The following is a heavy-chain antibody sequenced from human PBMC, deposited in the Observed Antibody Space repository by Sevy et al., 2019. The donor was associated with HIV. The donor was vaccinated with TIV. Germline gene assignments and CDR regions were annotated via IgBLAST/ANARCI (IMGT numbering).Heavy chain of an antibody. V-gene: IGHV4-59*01. Sequence: SETLSLTCNVSGDSISSYFRSWFRQPPGKGLEWIGYIYYSGSSEYNPSLRSRVTISIDTSKKYLSMKLTSVTAADTAVYYCARDSAVVPRALVYWGQGTLVTVSS. J-gene: IGHJ4*02. D-gene: IGHD2-15*01. CDR2: IYYSGSS. CDR3: ARDSAVVPRALVY. CDR1: GDSISSYF.